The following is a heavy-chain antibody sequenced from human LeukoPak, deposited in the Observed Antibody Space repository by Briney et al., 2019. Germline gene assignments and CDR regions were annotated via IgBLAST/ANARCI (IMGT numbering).Heavy chain of an antibody. D-gene: IGHD6-13*01. CDR2: IYTSGST. Sequence: SETLSLTCTVSGGSISSYYWSWIRQPAGKGLEWIGRIYTSGSTNYNPSLKSRVTISVVTSKNQFSLKLTSVTAADTAVYYCASSSWLRDANFDSWGQGTLVTVSS. CDR1: GGSISSYY. J-gene: IGHJ4*02. CDR3: ASSSWLRDANFDS. V-gene: IGHV4-4*07.